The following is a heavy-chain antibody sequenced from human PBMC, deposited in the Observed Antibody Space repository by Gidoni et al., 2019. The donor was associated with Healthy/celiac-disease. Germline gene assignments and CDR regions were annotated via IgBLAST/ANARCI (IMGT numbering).Heavy chain of an antibody. Sequence: QVQLVQSGAEVKKHGASVKLSCKASGYTFTSYGISWVRQAPGQGLEWMGWISAYNGNTNYAQKLQGRVTMTTDTSTSTAYMELRSLRSDDTAVYYCARPTSSSPGHYYYGMDVWGQGTTVTVSS. CDR2: ISAYNGNT. D-gene: IGHD6-6*01. CDR1: GYTFTSYG. V-gene: IGHV1-18*04. CDR3: ARPTSSSPGHYYYGMDV. J-gene: IGHJ6*02.